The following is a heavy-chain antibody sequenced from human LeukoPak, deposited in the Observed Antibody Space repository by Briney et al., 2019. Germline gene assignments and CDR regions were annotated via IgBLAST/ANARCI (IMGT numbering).Heavy chain of an antibody. CDR3: AKFEGALLGNYYMDV. CDR1: GFSFSSYA. CDR2: ISGGGDNT. J-gene: IGHJ6*03. V-gene: IGHV3-23*01. Sequence: PGGSLRLSCAASGFSFSSYAMSWVRLAPGKGLEWVSTISGGGDNTYFADSVKGRFTISRDNSKNTLFLQMVSLRAEDTAVYYCAKFEGALLGNYYMDVWGKGTTVTVSS.